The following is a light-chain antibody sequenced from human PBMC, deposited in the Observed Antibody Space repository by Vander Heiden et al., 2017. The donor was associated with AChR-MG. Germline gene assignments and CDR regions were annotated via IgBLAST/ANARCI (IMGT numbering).Light chain of an antibody. CDR2: RDR. CDR1: SPNIGSNY. CDR3: ATWDDSLGGPV. J-gene: IGLJ3*02. V-gene: IGLV1-47*01. Sequence: QSVLTQPFSTSATPGQRVTISCSGSSPNIGSNYVYWYQQLPGTAPKLLIYRDRQRPSGVPDRFSGSKSGASASLAISGLRSEDETYYYCATWDDSLGGPVFGGGTQLTVL.